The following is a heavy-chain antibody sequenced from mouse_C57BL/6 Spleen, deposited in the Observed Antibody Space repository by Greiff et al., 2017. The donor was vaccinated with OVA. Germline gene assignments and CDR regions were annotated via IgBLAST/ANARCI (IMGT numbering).Heavy chain of an antibody. D-gene: IGHD4-1*01. V-gene: IGHV1-19*01. J-gene: IGHJ2*01. Sequence: EVQLQQSGPVLVKPGASVKMSCKASGYTFTDYYMNWVKQSHGKSLEWIGVINPYNGGTSYNQKFKGKATLTVDKSSSTAYMELNSLTSEDSAVYYCANWESDFDYWGQGTTLTVSS. CDR1: GYTFTDYY. CDR3: ANWESDFDY. CDR2: INPYNGGT.